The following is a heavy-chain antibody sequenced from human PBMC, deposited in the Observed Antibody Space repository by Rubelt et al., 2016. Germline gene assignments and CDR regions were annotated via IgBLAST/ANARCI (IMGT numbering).Heavy chain of an antibody. V-gene: IGHV4-34*01. J-gene: IGHJ6*02. CDR3: ASYDGYDLKTLKEVYGMDV. D-gene: IGHD5-12*01. Sequence: QVQLQQWGAGLLKPSETLSLTCAVYGGSFSGYYWSWIRQPPGKGLEWIGEINHSGSTNYNPSLKSRVTRSVDTSKNQFSLKLSSVTAADTAVYYCASYDGYDLKTLKEVYGMDVWGQGTTVTVSS. CDR1: GGSFSGYY. CDR2: INHSGST.